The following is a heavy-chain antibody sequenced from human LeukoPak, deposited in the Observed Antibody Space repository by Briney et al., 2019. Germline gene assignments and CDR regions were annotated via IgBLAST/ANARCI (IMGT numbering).Heavy chain of an antibody. CDR3: AKGAAAGLVNWFDP. J-gene: IGHJ5*02. CDR1: GFIFSNYA. D-gene: IGHD6-13*01. Sequence: GGSLRLSCAASGFIFSNYALMWVRQAPGKGREWVSSITRRGDETFYADSVKGRFSLSSDNSKNMLYLQMYSLGAEDSAIYLCAKGAAAGLVNWFDPWGQGALVTVSS. CDR2: ITRRGDET. V-gene: IGHV3-23*01.